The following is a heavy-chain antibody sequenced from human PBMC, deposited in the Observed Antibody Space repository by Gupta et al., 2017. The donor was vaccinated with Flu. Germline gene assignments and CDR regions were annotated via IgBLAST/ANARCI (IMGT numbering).Heavy chain of an antibody. D-gene: IGHD1-1*01. CDR3: ARGLNWNSFRAFDH. J-gene: IGHJ5*02. Sequence: RQPPGKEVEWFGYIYHSGGTYYSDSLRSRATISTDTSKKPYSPQLTSVTAAATAVDYCARGLNWNSFRAFDHWGQGTLVTVPS. V-gene: IGHV4-59*01. CDR2: IYHSGGT.